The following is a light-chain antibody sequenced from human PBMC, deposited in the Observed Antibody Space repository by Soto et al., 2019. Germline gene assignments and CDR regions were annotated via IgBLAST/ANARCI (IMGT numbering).Light chain of an antibody. CDR1: QSVNSY. V-gene: IGKV3-11*01. Sequence: EIVLTQSPANLSLSPGERATLSCRASQSVNSYLAWYQQKPGQAPRLLIYDASNRATGMPARFSGSGSGTDFTLTISSLEPEDFAVYYCQQRKSWPVTFGGGTKVEIK. CDR3: QQRKSWPVT. J-gene: IGKJ4*01. CDR2: DAS.